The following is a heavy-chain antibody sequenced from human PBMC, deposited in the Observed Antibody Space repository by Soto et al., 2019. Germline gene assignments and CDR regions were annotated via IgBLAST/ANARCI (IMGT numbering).Heavy chain of an antibody. D-gene: IGHD2-15*01. CDR2: IYYSGST. V-gene: IGHV4-61*03. CDR1: GDSVSSGSYY. J-gene: IGHJ5*02. CDR3: ARDRARFCSGGSCYGVDP. Sequence: LSLTCTVSGDSVSSGSYYWSWIRQPPGKGLEWIGYIYYSGSTNYNPSLKSRVTMSVDTSKNNFSLKLSSVTAADTAVYYCARDRARFCSGGSCYGVDPWGQGTLVTVSS.